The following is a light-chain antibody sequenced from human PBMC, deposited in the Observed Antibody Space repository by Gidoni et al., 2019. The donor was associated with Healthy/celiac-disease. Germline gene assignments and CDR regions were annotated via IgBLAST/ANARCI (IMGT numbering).Light chain of an antibody. V-gene: IGKV3-15*01. CDR1: QSDSRN. CDR3: QQYNNWPRA. J-gene: IGKJ2*01. Sequence: EIVMTQSPATLSVSPWERATLSCRASQSDSRNLAWYKQQPGQAPRLLIYGASARATGIPARVSGSGSGTEFTLTISSLRSEDFAVYYCQQYNNWPRAFXQXTKLEIK. CDR2: GAS.